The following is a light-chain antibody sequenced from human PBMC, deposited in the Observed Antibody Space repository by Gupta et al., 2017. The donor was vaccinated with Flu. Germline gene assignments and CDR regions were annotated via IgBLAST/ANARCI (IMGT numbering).Light chain of an antibody. J-gene: IGKJ1*01. CDR2: RAA. Sequence: VQMTQTPPSLSASVGDKITMTWRASQDILHWVAWFQQKPGQAPKLLIDRAADVERGVPPRFSRSGEGKEFTLTSKRPQPDDVGTYYWQQDFSFYSFGQGTKV. V-gene: IGKV1-5*03. CDR3: QQDFSFYS. CDR1: QDILHW.